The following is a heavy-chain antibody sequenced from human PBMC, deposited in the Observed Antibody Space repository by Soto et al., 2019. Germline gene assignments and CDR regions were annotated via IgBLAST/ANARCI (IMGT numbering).Heavy chain of an antibody. J-gene: IGHJ4*02. V-gene: IGHV3-33*01. Sequence: QVQLVESGGGVVQPGRSLRLSCAASGFTFSSYGMHWVRQAPGKGLEWVAVIWYDGSNKYYADSVKGRFTISRDNSKNTLYLQMNSLRAEDAAVYYCAREGGYDLFDYWGQGPLVTVSS. CDR2: IWYDGSNK. D-gene: IGHD5-12*01. CDR3: AREGGYDLFDY. CDR1: GFTFSSYG.